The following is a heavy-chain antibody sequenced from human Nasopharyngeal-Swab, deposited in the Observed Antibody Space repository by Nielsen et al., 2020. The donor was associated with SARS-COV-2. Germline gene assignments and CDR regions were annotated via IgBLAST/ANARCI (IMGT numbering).Heavy chain of an antibody. Sequence: GESLKISCAASGFTFSSYGMHWVRQAPGKGLEWVAVIWYDGSNKYYADSVKGQFTISRDNSKNTLYLQMNSLRAEDTAVYYCARGAAAGSDYWGQGTLVTVSS. V-gene: IGHV3-33*01. CDR3: ARGAAAGSDY. CDR2: IWYDGSNK. J-gene: IGHJ4*02. D-gene: IGHD6-13*01. CDR1: GFTFSSYG.